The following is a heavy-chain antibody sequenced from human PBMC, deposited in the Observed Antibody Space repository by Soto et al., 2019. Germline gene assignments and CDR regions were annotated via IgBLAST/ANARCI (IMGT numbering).Heavy chain of an antibody. CDR1: GFTFSNYA. D-gene: IGHD3-3*02. V-gene: IGHV3-23*01. Sequence: GGSLRLSCEASGFTFSNYAMAWVRQTPGEGPEWVSTIGGGDDIFYAESVKGRFIISRDDSRSTMYLQMDNLRVEDTAIYFCAKDSISNNGISDVLEVGGKGTVVT. CDR2: IGGGDDI. CDR3: AKDSISNNGISDVLEV. J-gene: IGHJ3*01.